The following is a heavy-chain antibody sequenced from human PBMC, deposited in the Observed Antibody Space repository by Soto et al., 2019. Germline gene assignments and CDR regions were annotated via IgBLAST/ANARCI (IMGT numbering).Heavy chain of an antibody. D-gene: IGHD2-21*02. CDR3: ARGRVTPGPIDY. J-gene: IGHJ4*02. CDR1: GFTFSAYA. CDR2: TSGSGGST. V-gene: IGHV3-23*01. Sequence: EVQLLESGGGLVQPGGSLRLSCAASGFTFSAYAMRWVRQAPGKGLEWVSATSGSGGSTYYADSVKGRFTISRDNSKNTLYLQMNSLRADDTAVYYCARGRVTPGPIDYWGPGILVTVSS.